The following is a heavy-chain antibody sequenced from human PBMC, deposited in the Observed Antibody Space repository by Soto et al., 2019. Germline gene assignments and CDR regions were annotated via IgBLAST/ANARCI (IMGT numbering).Heavy chain of an antibody. CDR1: GYTFTGYY. CDR3: ARAAAIWFGELLYRNYYNYGMDV. Sequence: ASVKVSCKASGYTFTGYYMHWVRQAPGQGLEWMGWINPNSGGTNYAQKFQGWVTMTRDTSISTAYMELSRLRSDDTAVYYCARAAAIWFGELLYRNYYNYGMDVWGQGTTVTVSS. D-gene: IGHD3-10*01. V-gene: IGHV1-2*04. J-gene: IGHJ6*02. CDR2: INPNSGGT.